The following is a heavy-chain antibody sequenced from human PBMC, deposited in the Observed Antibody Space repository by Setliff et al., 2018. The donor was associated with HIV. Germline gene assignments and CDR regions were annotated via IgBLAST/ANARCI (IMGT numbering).Heavy chain of an antibody. Sequence: PSETLSLTCTVSAYSTWNGYYWGWIRQSPGKGLEWIGTLYYDGNTYYNPSLKSRVTMSVDTSKNQFSLNMNSVTATDTAVYYCARVTIRSGHPSAAGFAFWGQAARVTV. J-gene: IGHJ4*02. CDR2: LYYDGNT. CDR1: AYSTWNGYY. V-gene: IGHV4-38-2*02. CDR3: ARVTIRSGHPSAAGFAF. D-gene: IGHD1-26*01.